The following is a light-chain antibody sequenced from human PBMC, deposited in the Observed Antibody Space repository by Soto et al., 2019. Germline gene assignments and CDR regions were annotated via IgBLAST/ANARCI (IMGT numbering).Light chain of an antibody. J-gene: IGKJ1*01. V-gene: IGKV3-20*01. Sequence: EIVLTQSPGTLSLSPGERATLSSRASQSVSSRDLAWYQQKHRQATRLIIYATSSRAAGIPDRFSGSGSGTEFTLTISSLQPDDFATYYCQQYNGYYTWTFGLGTKVDIK. CDR1: QSVSSRD. CDR3: QQYNGYYTWT. CDR2: ATS.